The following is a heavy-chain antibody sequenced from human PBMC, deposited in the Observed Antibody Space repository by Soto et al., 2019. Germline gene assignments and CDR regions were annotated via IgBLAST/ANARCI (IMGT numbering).Heavy chain of an antibody. Sequence: QVQLVESGGGVVQPGRSLRLSCAASGFTFSKYGMHWVLQAPGMGLEWVAVIWYDGNNKYYADSVKGRFTISRDNSKNTLYLQMNSLRAEDTAVYYCARDEWGSGSLDNWGQGTLVTVSS. CDR2: IWYDGNNK. V-gene: IGHV3-33*01. D-gene: IGHD3-10*01. CDR3: ARDEWGSGSLDN. CDR1: GFTFSKYG. J-gene: IGHJ4*02.